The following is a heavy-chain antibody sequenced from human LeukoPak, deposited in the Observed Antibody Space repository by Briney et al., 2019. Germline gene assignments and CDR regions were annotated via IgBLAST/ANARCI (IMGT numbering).Heavy chain of an antibody. D-gene: IGHD5-24*01. CDR2: IKQDGSEK. J-gene: IGHJ4*02. V-gene: IGHV3-7*01. Sequence: GGSLRLSCAASGFTFTTYNMSWVRQAPGKGLEWVANIKQDGSEKYYVDSVKGRFTISRDNAKNSLYLQMNSLRAEDTAVYYCAREQMATIVLTFDYWGQGTLVTVSS. CDR1: GFTFTTYN. CDR3: AREQMATIVLTFDY.